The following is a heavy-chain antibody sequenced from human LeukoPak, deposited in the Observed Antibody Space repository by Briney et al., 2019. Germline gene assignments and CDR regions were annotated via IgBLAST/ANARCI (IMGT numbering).Heavy chain of an antibody. D-gene: IGHD2-2*02. CDR1: GYTFTSYY. J-gene: IGHJ3*02. V-gene: IGHV1-46*03. CDR2: INPSGGST. Sequence: GASVKVSCKASGYTFTSYYMHWVRQAPGQGLEWMGIINPSGGSTSYAQKFQGRVTMTRDTSTSTVYMELSSLRSEDTAVYYCARDGAYCSSTSCYTVDAFDICGQGTIVTVSS. CDR3: ARDGAYCSSTSCYTVDAFDI.